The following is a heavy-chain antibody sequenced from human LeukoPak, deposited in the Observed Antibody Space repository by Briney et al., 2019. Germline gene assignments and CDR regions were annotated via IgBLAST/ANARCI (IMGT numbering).Heavy chain of an antibody. J-gene: IGHJ3*01. V-gene: IGHV3-23*01. CDR2: ISRTEANT. D-gene: IGHD6-19*01. Sequence: GGSLRLSCAASGFTFSDFAMHWVRQAPGKGLEWVSSISRTEANTYYAAALKGRFTISRDNSKNTLYLQMNSLRAEDTAVYYCAKDYLDLVAGGSDTFDVWGQGTMVTVSS. CDR3: AKDYLDLVAGGSDTFDV. CDR1: GFTFSDFA.